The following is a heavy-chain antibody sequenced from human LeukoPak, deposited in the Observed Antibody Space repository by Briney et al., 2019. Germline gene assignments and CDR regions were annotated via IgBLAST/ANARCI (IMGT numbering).Heavy chain of an antibody. CDR1: GYSFTNYW. J-gene: IGHJ4*02. CDR3: ARSPFYYFDY. V-gene: IGHV5-51*01. D-gene: IGHD2-8*01. Sequence: GEPLKISCKGSGYSFTNYWIGWVRQMPGKGLEWMGIIHPGDSDTRYSPTFQGQATISIDKSISTAYLQWSSLKASETAIYYCARSPFYYFDYWGQGTLVSVPS. CDR2: IHPGDSDT.